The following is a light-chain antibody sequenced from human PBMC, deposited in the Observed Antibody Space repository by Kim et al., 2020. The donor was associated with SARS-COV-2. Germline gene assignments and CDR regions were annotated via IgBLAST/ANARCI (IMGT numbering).Light chain of an antibody. Sequence: QSALTQPASVSGSPGQSITISCTGTSSDMGGFAYVSWYQQHPGKAPKLILYDLSRRPSGVSNRFSASKSANTASLTISGLQADDESTYYCSSYATGRSVVFGGGTRLTVL. CDR2: DLS. CDR1: SSDMGGFAY. J-gene: IGLJ2*01. V-gene: IGLV2-14*03. CDR3: SSYATGRSVV.